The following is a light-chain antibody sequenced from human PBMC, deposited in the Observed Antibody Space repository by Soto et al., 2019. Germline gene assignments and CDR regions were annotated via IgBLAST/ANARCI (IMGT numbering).Light chain of an antibody. Sequence: QSVLTQPPSVSGAPGQRVTISCTGSSSNIGAGYDVHWYQQLPGTAPKLLIYGDTNRPSGVPDRFSGSKSATSASLVITGLQAEDEADYYCQSYDTVLNVYVVFGGGTKVTVL. CDR3: QSYDTVLNVYVV. J-gene: IGLJ2*01. V-gene: IGLV1-40*01. CDR1: SSNIGAGYD. CDR2: GDT.